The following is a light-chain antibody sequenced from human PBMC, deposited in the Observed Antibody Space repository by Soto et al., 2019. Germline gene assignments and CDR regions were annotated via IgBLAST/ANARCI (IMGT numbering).Light chain of an antibody. J-gene: IGKJ5*01. CDR3: QQYQTWPPIT. V-gene: IGKV3-15*01. Sequence: EIVMTQSPATLSVSPGERAALSCRASQSVGTALAWYQQKPGQPPSLLIYDASTRATGIPARFSGSGSGTEFSLTISSLQSEDLAVYYCQQYQTWPPITFGQGTRWRL. CDR2: DAS. CDR1: QSVGTA.